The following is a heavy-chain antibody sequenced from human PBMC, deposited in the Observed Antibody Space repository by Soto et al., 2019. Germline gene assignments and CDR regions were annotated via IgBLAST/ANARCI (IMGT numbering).Heavy chain of an antibody. V-gene: IGHV1-18*01. CDR3: SRDGRIVASALKDY. CDR1: GYPFTTYG. CDR2: VSAYNGDT. Sequence: QVQLVQSGGEVKPPGSSVKVSCKASGYPFTTYGITWVRQAPGHGLEWMGWVSAYNGDTNYAQKFQGRLTMTTDTSTNAAYMELRSLRSDDTALYYCSRDGRIVASALKDYWGQGTLVTVSS. J-gene: IGHJ4*02. D-gene: IGHD5-12*01.